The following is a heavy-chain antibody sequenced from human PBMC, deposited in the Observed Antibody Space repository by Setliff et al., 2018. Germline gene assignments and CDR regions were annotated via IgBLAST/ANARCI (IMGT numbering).Heavy chain of an antibody. Sequence: GASVKVSCKASGYTFTNYAIHWVRQAPGQRLEWMGWINAGNGNTKYSQKFQGRVTITRDTSASTAYMELSSLRSDDTAVYYCARGGGYCSSTSCYWAYYYYMDVWGKGTTVTVSS. V-gene: IGHV1-3*01. CDR1: GYTFTNYA. D-gene: IGHD2-2*01. CDR3: ARGGGYCSSTSCYWAYYYYMDV. J-gene: IGHJ6*03. CDR2: INAGNGNT.